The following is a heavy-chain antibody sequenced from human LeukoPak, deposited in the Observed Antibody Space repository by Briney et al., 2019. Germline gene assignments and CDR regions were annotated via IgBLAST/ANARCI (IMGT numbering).Heavy chain of an antibody. CDR2: IYTSGST. CDR3: ARDEARVLDY. CDR1: GGSTSSYY. V-gene: IGHV4-4*07. Sequence: SETLSLTCTVSGGSTSSYYWSWIRQPAGKGLEWIGRIYTSGSTDYNPSLESRVTISVDTSKNQFSLKLSSVTAADTAVYYCARDEARVLDYWGQGTLVTVSS. J-gene: IGHJ4*02.